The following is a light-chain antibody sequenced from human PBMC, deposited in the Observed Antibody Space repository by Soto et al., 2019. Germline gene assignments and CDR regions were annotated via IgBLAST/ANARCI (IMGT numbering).Light chain of an antibody. CDR2: ATS. J-gene: IGKJ1*01. CDR1: QGIKND. Sequence: DIPMTQSPSSLSASVGDRVTITCRASQGIKNDLGWYQQKPWKDPAGLIFATSTFQSGVPSRFSGSGYGTEFTLAISSLPAEGFATCIILQQNLYARTFGQGT. CDR3: LQQNLYART. V-gene: IGKV1-17*01.